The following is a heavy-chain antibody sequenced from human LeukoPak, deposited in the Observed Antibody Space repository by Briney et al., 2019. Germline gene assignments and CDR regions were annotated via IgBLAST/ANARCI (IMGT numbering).Heavy chain of an antibody. Sequence: GASVKVSCKASGYTFTDYGITWVRQAPGQGLEWMGRIGAYNGHTNYAQKLQGRVTMTTDTSTSTAYMELRSLRSDDTAVYYCARGRYYDFWSGYYTGMLDAFDIWGQGTMVTVSS. CDR2: IGAYNGHT. CDR3: ARGRYYDFWSGYYTGMLDAFDI. J-gene: IGHJ3*02. D-gene: IGHD3-3*01. V-gene: IGHV1-18*01. CDR1: GYTFTDYG.